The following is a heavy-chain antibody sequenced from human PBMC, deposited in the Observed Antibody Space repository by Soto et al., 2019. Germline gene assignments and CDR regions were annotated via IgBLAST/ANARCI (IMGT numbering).Heavy chain of an antibody. CDR2: ISSSGSTI. CDR3: AREEQQLVHSIDY. Sequence: PGGSLRLSCAASGFTFSSYEMNWVRQAPGKGLEWASYISSSGSTIYYADSVKGRFTISRDNAKNSLYLQMNSLRAEDTAVYYCAREEQQLVHSIDYWGQGTLVTVSS. D-gene: IGHD6-13*01. CDR1: GFTFSSYE. V-gene: IGHV3-48*03. J-gene: IGHJ4*02.